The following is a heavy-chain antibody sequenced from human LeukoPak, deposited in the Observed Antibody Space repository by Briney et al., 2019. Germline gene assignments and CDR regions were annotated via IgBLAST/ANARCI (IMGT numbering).Heavy chain of an antibody. CDR1: GFTFSSYG. J-gene: IGHJ4*02. V-gene: IGHV3-30*02. D-gene: IGHD4-17*01. CDR2: IRYDGSNK. Sequence: GGSLRLSCAASGFTFSSYGMHWVRQAPGKGLKWVAFIRYDGSNKYYADSVKGRFTISRDNFKNTLYLQMNSLRAEDTAVYYCAKLHYGDARAFDYWGQGTLVTVSS. CDR3: AKLHYGDARAFDY.